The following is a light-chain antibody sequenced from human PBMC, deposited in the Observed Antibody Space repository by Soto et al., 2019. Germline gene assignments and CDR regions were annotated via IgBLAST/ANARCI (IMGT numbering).Light chain of an antibody. CDR3: QQYNNWPPRAWT. CDR1: QSVSSN. Sequence: EIVMTQSPATLSVSPGERATLSCRASQSVSSNLAWYQQKPGQAPRLLIYGASTRATGIPARFSGSGSGTEFTRTISSLQSEDFAVYYRQQYNNWPPRAWTFGQGTKVEIK. V-gene: IGKV3-15*01. CDR2: GAS. J-gene: IGKJ1*01.